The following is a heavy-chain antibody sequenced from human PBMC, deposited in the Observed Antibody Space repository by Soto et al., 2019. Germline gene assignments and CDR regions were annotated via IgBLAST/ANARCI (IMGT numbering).Heavy chain of an antibody. CDR3: AKSDDSSGYYLDAFDI. V-gene: IGHV3-9*01. CDR1: GFTFDDYA. Sequence: GGSLRLSCAASGFTFDDYAMHWVRQAPGKGLEWVSGISWNSGSIGYADSAKGRFTISRDNAKNSLYLQMNSLRAEDTALYYCAKSDDSSGYYLDAFDIWGQGTMVTVSS. D-gene: IGHD3-22*01. J-gene: IGHJ3*02. CDR2: ISWNSGSI.